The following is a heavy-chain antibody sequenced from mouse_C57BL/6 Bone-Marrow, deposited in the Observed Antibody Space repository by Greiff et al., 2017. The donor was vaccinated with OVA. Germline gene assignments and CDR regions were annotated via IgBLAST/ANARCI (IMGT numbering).Heavy chain of an antibody. CDR3: TRGCSNYYAMDY. D-gene: IGHD2-5*01. J-gene: IGHJ4*01. CDR1: GYTFTDYD. CDR2: IAPETGGT. Sequence: VQLQQSGAELVRPGASVTLSCKASGYTFTDYDMHWVKQTPVHGLEWIGAIAPETGGTDYHQKFKGKAILTADKSASTAYMELRILTSEDSAVYYCTRGCSNYYAMDYWGQGTSVTVSS. V-gene: IGHV1-15*01.